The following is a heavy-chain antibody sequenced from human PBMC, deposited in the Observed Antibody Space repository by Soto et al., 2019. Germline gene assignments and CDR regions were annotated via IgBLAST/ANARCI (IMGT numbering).Heavy chain of an antibody. CDR3: ARYNSYAIDY. V-gene: IGHV4-59*01. CDR2: IHYSGTT. Sequence: SETLSLTCTVSGTPISSYYWSWIRQPPGKGLEWIANIHYSGTTNYNPSLASRVTLSVDTSKNQFSLKMTSVTAADRAMYFCARYNSYAIDYWGRGTLVTVSS. J-gene: IGHJ4*02. CDR1: GTPISSYY. D-gene: IGHD2-8*01.